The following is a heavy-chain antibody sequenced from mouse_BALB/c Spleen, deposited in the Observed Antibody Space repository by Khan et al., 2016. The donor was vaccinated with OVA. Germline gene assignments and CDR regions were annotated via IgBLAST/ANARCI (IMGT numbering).Heavy chain of an antibody. CDR2: IWRGGNT. V-gene: IGHV2-5*01. Sequence: QVQLKESGPGLVQPSQSLSITCTVSGFSLSNYGVYWVRQSPGKGLEWLGVIWRGGNTYYTAAFMSILSITKDNCKSQDFFKMNSLQADHTAIYNGAKGDYRYGKIAYGGQGTMVTVSA. D-gene: IGHD2-14*01. CDR3: AKGDYRYGKIAY. CDR1: GFSLSNYG. J-gene: IGHJ3*01.